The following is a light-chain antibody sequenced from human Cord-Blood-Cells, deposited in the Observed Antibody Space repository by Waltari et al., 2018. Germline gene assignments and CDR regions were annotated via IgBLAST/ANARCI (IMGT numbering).Light chain of an antibody. CDR1: QSVRSY. V-gene: IGKV3-11*01. CDR2: VAS. Sequence: EIVLTQSPATLSLSQGEGATPSCSAMQSVRSYLAWYQQEPGQALRLLIYVASNRATGIPARFSGSGSGTDFTLTISSLEPEDFAFYYCQQRSNWPPITFGQGTRLEIK. CDR3: QQRSNWPPIT. J-gene: IGKJ5*01.